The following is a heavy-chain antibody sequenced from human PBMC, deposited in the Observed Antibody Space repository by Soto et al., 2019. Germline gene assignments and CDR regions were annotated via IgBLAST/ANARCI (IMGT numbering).Heavy chain of an antibody. CDR3: AREGSSGSFYY. Sequence: RGSLILSCAASGFTCSSYWMRWVRQAPGKGLEWVANIKQDGSEKYYVDAVKGRFTISRDNAKNSLYLQMNSLRAEDTAVYYCAREGSSGSFYYWGQGTLVTVSS. CDR2: IKQDGSEK. V-gene: IGHV3-7*01. J-gene: IGHJ4*02. D-gene: IGHD3-22*01. CDR1: GFTCSSYW.